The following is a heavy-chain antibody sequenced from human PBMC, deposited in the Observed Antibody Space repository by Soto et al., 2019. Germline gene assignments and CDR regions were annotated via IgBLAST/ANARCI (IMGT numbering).Heavy chain of an antibody. CDR2: IWYDGSNK. CDR1: GFTFSSYG. J-gene: IGHJ6*02. V-gene: IGHV3-33*01. D-gene: IGHD1-26*01. Sequence: PGGSLRLSCAASGFTFSSYGMHWVRQAPGKGLEWVAVIWYDGSNKYYADSVKGRFTISRDSSKNTLYLQMNSLRAEDTAVYYCAREEEIKWELLSYYYYGMDVWGQGTTVTVSS. CDR3: AREEEIKWELLSYYYYGMDV.